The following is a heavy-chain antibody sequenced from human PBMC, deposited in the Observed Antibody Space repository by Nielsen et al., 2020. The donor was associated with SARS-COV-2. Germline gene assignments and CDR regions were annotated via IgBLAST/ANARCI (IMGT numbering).Heavy chain of an antibody. J-gene: IGHJ5*02. D-gene: IGHD6-6*01. Sequence: GESLKISCKGSGYSFPTYWIGWVCQMPGKGLEWMGIIWPGDSDTKYSPSFQGQVTISADKSTSTAYLQWSSLKASDTAMYYCARRGTSSNRYFDPWGQGTLVTVSS. CDR2: IWPGDSDT. V-gene: IGHV5-51*01. CDR3: ARRGTSSNRYFDP. CDR1: GYSFPTYW.